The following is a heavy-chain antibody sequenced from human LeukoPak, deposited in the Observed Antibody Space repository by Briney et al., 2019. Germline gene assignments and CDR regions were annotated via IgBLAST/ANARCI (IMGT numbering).Heavy chain of an antibody. J-gene: IGHJ4*02. CDR2: IYYTGST. D-gene: IGHD1-14*01. CDR3: AGMRITTPTVRTLDY. V-gene: IGHV4-59*01. Sequence: SETLSLTCTVSGGSISSYYWSWIRQPPGKGLEWIGYIYYTGSTNYNPSLKSRVTISVDTSKNQFSLKLSSVTAADTAVYYCAGMRITTPTVRTLDYWGQGTLVTVSS. CDR1: GGSISSYY.